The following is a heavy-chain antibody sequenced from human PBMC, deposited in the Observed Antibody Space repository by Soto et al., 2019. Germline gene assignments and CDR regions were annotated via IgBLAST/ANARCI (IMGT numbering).Heavy chain of an antibody. Sequence: QLQLQESGSGLVKPSQTLSLTCAVSGGSISSGGYSWSWIRQPPGKGLEWIGYIYHSGSTYYNPSLKSRVTISVDRPKTQFSLKLSSVTAADTAVYYCARENNVLPGGYFDYWGQGTLVTVSS. J-gene: IGHJ4*02. D-gene: IGHD3-10*01. CDR1: GGSISSGGYS. CDR3: ARENNVLPGGYFDY. V-gene: IGHV4-30-2*01. CDR2: IYHSGST.